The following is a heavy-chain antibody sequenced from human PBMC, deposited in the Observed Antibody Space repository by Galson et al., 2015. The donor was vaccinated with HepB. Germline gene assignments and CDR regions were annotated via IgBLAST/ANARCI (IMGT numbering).Heavy chain of an antibody. CDR3: AKEMRYSGSGSPFDY. Sequence: RLSCAASGFTFSIYGMHWVRQAPGKGLEWVAVVSYDGSNKYYADSVKGRFTISRDNSKNTLYLQMNSLRAEDTAVYYCAKEMRYSGSGSPFDYWGQGTLVTVSS. J-gene: IGHJ4*02. CDR2: VSYDGSNK. V-gene: IGHV3-30*18. D-gene: IGHD3-10*01. CDR1: GFTFSIYG.